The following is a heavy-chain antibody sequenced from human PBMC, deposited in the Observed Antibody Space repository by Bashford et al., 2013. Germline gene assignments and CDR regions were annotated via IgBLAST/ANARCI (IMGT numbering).Heavy chain of an antibody. V-gene: IGHV1-18*04. D-gene: IGHD3-16*01. CDR1: GYTLRSYG. CDR3: ARDDYVVPTIGIDY. Sequence: VASVKVSCKASGYTLRSYGITWVRQAPGQGLEWLGWISPYNGKTKFPAKFQGRVTMTTDTSTSTAYMELSNLRSDDTAIYYCARDDYVVPTIGIDYWGQGTLVTVSS. CDR2: ISPYNGKT. J-gene: IGHJ4*02.